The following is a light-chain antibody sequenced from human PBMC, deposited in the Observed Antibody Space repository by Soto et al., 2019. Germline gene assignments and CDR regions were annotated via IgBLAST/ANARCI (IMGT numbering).Light chain of an antibody. J-gene: IGKJ4*01. V-gene: IGKV3-11*01. CDR3: QQRSDWPST. Sequence: EIALTQSPATLSLSPGDRATLSCRASQSVGSYLGWYQQRPGQAPRLLIYDASNRATGIPARFSGSGSGTDFTLTISSLEPEDFAVYYCQQRSDWPSTFGGGTKVEIK. CDR1: QSVGSY. CDR2: DAS.